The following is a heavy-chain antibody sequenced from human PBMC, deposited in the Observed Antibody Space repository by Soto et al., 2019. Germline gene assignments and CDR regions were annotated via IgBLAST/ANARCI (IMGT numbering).Heavy chain of an antibody. Sequence: GGSPRLSCAASGLTFCSYAMSWVRQAPGKGLEWVSVFSGSGGSTYYADSVKGRFTISRDDSKNTLYLQMNSLRAEDTAVYYCAKGYRYFDYWGQGTLVTVSS. CDR3: AKGYRYFDY. J-gene: IGHJ4*02. D-gene: IGHD1-1*01. V-gene: IGHV3-23*01. CDR2: FSGSGGST. CDR1: GLTFCSYA.